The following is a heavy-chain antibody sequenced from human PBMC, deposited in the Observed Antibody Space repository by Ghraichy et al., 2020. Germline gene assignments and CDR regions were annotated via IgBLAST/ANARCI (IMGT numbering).Heavy chain of an antibody. D-gene: IGHD1-1*01. V-gene: IGHV1-69*13. CDR2: IIPIFGTA. CDR1: GGTFSSYA. CDR3: ARVPRGGRKNEPGGGNWFDP. J-gene: IGHJ5*02. Sequence: SVKVSCKASGGTFSSYAISWVRQAPGQGLEWMGGIIPIFGTANYAQKFQGRVTITADESTSTAYMELSSLRSEDTAVYYCARVPRGGRKNEPGGGNWFDPWGQGTLVTVSS.